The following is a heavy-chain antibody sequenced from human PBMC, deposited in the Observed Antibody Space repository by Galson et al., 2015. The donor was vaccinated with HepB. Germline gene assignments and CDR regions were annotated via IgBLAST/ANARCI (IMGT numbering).Heavy chain of an antibody. D-gene: IGHD3-10*01. CDR3: VKDYARMQLWSHFDI. CDR1: GFTFDDYA. V-gene: IGHV3-9*01. J-gene: IGHJ4*02. Sequence: SLRLSCAASGFTFDDYAMHWVRQRTGRGLEWVSGISWNSDSIGYADSVKGRFTVSRDNAKKFLYLQMNSLRPDDTAKYHCVKDYARMQLWSHFDIWGQGTLATVSS. CDR2: ISWNSDSI.